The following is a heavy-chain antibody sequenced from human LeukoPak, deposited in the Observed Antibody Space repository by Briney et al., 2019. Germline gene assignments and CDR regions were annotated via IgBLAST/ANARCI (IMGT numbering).Heavy chain of an antibody. CDR1: GFIFSSYW. J-gene: IGHJ4*02. Sequence: GGSLRLSCGASGFIFSSYWMSWVRQAPGKGLEWVANINQDGSEKYYVDSVKGRFTISRDKGKNSLYLQMNSLRAEDTAVYYCARIKEGELDYWGQGTLVTVSS. V-gene: IGHV3-7*01. CDR3: ARIKEGELDY. CDR2: INQDGSEK. D-gene: IGHD1-26*01.